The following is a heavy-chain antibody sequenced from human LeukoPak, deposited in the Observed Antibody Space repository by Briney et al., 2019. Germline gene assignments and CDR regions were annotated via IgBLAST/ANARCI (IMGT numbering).Heavy chain of an antibody. J-gene: IGHJ6*02. CDR2: IYLYGTT. V-gene: IGHV4-4*02. CDR1: IGSISSSKW. D-gene: IGHD1/OR15-1a*01. CDR3: ARQKWEQQGRDYYFNGLDV. Sequence: SETLSLTCSVSIGSISSSKWWSWVRQSPVKGLEWIGEIYLYGTTNYNPSFTSRVTMSVDRSRNQFSLKLTSVTAADTAVYYCARQKWEQQGRDYYFNGLDVWGPGATVIVSS.